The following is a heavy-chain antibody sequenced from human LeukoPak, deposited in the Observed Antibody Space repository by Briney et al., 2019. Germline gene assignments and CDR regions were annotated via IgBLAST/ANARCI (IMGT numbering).Heavy chain of an antibody. CDR1: GFTFSSYA. CDR2: IKQDGSEK. D-gene: IGHD2-2*02. CDR3: ARDIGDCSSLSCYNHYYYMDV. J-gene: IGHJ6*03. V-gene: IGHV3-7*01. Sequence: GGSLRLSCAASGFTFSSYAMSWVRQAPGKGLEWVANIKQDGSEKYYVDSVKGRFTISRDNTKSSLSLQMNSLRDEDTAVYYCARDIGDCSSLSCYNHYYYMDVWGKGTTVTVSS.